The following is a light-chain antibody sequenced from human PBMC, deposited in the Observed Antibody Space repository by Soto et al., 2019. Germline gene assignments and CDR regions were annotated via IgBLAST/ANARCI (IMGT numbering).Light chain of an antibody. Sequence: TQSPSTLSASVGDRVTITCRASQSIGSWLAWYQQKPGKAPELLIYKASKLESGVSSRFSGSGSGTEFTLTISSLQPDDFATYYCHQYNTYSTFGQGTKVEIK. V-gene: IGKV1-5*03. CDR1: QSIGSW. CDR2: KAS. J-gene: IGKJ1*01. CDR3: HQYNTYST.